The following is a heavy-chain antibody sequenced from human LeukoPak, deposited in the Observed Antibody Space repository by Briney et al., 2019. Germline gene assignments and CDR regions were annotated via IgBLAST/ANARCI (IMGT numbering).Heavy chain of an antibody. D-gene: IGHD4-17*01. CDR3: ARGAVTMTEVSNWFDP. Sequence: SVTVSCKASGGTFSSYAISWVRQAPGQGLEWMGRIIPILGIANYAQKFQGRVTITADKSTSTAYMELSSLRSEDTAVYYCARGAVTMTEVSNWFDPWGQGTLVTVSS. V-gene: IGHV1-69*04. CDR2: IIPILGIA. CDR1: GGTFSSYA. J-gene: IGHJ5*02.